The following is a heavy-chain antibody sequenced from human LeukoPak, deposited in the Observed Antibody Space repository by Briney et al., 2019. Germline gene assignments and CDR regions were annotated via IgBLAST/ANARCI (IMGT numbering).Heavy chain of an antibody. CDR1: GGSISSYY. D-gene: IGHD6-19*01. CDR3: ASLTSSGWSLDY. Sequence: SETLSLTCTVSGGSISSYYWSWIRQPPGKGLEWIGYIYYTGSTNYNPSLKSRVTISVDTSNNQFSLKLSSVTAADTAVYYCASLTSSGWSLDYWGRGTLVTVSS. V-gene: IGHV4-59*01. J-gene: IGHJ4*02. CDR2: IYYTGST.